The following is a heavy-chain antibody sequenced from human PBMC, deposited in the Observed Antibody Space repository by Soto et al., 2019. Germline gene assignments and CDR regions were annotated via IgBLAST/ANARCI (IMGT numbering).Heavy chain of an antibody. CDR1: GYTFSSYA. J-gene: IGHJ5*02. Sequence: QVQLVQSGAEVKKPGASVKVSCKASGYTFSSYALHWVRQAPGQRLEWMGWINAANGNVKYSQKFQGRVIITRDTSASTAYMELSSLRSEDTAVYYCARAVGQFDPWGQGTLVTVSS. D-gene: IGHD6-19*01. V-gene: IGHV1-3*01. CDR3: ARAVGQFDP. CDR2: INAANGNV.